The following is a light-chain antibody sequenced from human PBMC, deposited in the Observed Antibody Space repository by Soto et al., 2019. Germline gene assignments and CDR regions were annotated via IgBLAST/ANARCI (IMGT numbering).Light chain of an antibody. CDR1: QSIGSL. CDR2: DAS. J-gene: IGKJ1*01. Sequence: DIPMTQSPSTLSASVGDRVTITCRASQSIGSLLAWYQQKPGKAPKLLIYDASSLESGVPSRFSGSGSGTEFTLTISSLQPDDFATYYCQQYNSLFGQGTKVEIK. V-gene: IGKV1-5*01. CDR3: QQYNSL.